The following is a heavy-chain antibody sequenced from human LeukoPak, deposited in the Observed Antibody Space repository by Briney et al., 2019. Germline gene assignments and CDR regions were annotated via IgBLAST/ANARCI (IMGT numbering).Heavy chain of an antibody. Sequence: ASVKVSCKASGYTFTEYYMHWVRQAPGQVLEWMGWINPNRGATKYAQKFQGRVTMTRDTSISTLYMELSRLRSDDTAVYYCARVRAYSSGWNFGYWGQGTLVTVSS. D-gene: IGHD6-19*01. CDR3: ARVRAYSSGWNFGY. J-gene: IGHJ4*02. V-gene: IGHV1-2*02. CDR2: INPNRGAT. CDR1: GYTFTEYY.